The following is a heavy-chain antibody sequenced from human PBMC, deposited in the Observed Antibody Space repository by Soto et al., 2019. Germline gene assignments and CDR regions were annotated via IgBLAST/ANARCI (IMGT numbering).Heavy chain of an antibody. D-gene: IGHD6-19*01. CDR1: GDSVSSNSAA. Sequence: SQTLSLTCAISGDSVSSNSAAWNWIRQSPSRGLEWLGRTYYRSKWYNDYAVSVKSRITINPDTSKNQFSLQLNSVTPEDTAVYYCAREQRQWLVKMDYYYGMDVWGQGTTVTVSS. J-gene: IGHJ6*02. CDR3: AREQRQWLVKMDYYYGMDV. CDR2: TYYRSKWYN. V-gene: IGHV6-1*01.